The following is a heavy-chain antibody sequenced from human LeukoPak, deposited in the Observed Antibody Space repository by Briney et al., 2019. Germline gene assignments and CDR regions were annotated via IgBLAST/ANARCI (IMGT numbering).Heavy chain of an antibody. Sequence: ASVKVSCKASGYTFTSYGISWVRQAPGQGLEWIGWISTYNGHTNYARKVQGRVTMTTDTSTSTAYMELRSLRSDDTAVYYCARTPHDILTGYYNWGQGTLVTVSS. CDR3: ARTPHDILTGYYN. V-gene: IGHV1-18*01. J-gene: IGHJ4*02. CDR1: GYTFTSYG. D-gene: IGHD3-9*01. CDR2: ISTYNGHT.